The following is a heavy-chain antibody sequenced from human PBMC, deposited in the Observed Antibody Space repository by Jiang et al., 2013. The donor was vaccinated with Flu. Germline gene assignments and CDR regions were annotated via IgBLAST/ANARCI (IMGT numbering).Heavy chain of an antibody. CDR3: ARMVFPNSNPREVLVQRRSRPYYHLDH. V-gene: IGHV4-39*02. D-gene: IGHD4/OR15-4a*01. J-gene: IGHJ4*02. Sequence: GPGLVKPAETLSLTCTVSGGSITSNSWGWIRQPPGKGLEWIGDIHSSGSTYYNPSLKSRLSISGDTSKNHFSLKLSSVVVADTAMYYCARMVFPNSNPREVLVQRRSRPYYHLDHWGQGTLVTVSS. CDR2: IHSSGST. CDR1: GGSITSNS.